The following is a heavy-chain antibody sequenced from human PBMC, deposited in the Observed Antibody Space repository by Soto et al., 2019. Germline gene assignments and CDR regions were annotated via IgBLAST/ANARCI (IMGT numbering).Heavy chain of an antibody. CDR3: ATDLGSIAEPGPDETYYYYFRDV. J-gene: IGHJ6*02. V-gene: IGHV1-2*04. Sequence: ASVKVTCKASGYTFTGYYMHWVRQAPGQGRKWMGWINPNSGGTNYAQKFQGWVTMNRDTSISTAYMELSRLRSDETAVYYCATDLGSIAEPGPDETYYYYFRDVWGQGTTVTVSS. CDR2: INPNSGGT. CDR1: GYTFTGYY. D-gene: IGHD6-6*01.